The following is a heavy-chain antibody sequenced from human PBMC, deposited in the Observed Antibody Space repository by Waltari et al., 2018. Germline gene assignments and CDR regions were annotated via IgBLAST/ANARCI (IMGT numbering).Heavy chain of an antibody. CDR2: INSDGSST. V-gene: IGHV3-74*01. CDR1: GFTFSSYW. D-gene: IGHD1-7*01. J-gene: IGHJ3*02. Sequence: EVQLVESGGGLIQPGGSLRLSCAASGFTFSSYWMHWVRQAPGKGLVWVDRINSDGSSTSNADSVKGRFTISRDNAKNTLYLQMNSLRAEDTAMYYCASGNSHAFDIWGQGTMVTVSS. CDR3: ASGNSHAFDI.